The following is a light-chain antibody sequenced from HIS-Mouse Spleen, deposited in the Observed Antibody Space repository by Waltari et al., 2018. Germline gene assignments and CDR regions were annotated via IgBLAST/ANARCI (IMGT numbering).Light chain of an antibody. V-gene: IGKV1-5*03. CDR1: QSISSW. J-gene: IGKJ3*01. CDR2: KAS. Sequence: DIQMTQSPSTLSASVGDRVTSTCRASQSISSWLAWYQQKPGKAPKLLIYKASSLESGVPSRFSGSGSGTEFTLTISSLQPDDFATYYCQQYNSYLTFGPGTKVDIK. CDR3: QQYNSYLT.